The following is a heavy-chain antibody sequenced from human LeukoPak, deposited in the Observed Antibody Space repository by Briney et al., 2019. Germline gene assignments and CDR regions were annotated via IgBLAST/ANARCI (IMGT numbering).Heavy chain of an antibody. CDR2: IKQDGSEK. CDR1: GFTFSSSW. Sequence: GGSLRLSRAASGFTFSSSWMYWVRQAPGKGLEWVANIKQDGSEKYYVDSVKGRFTISRDNTKNSLFLQMQSLRAEDTAVYYCARSLSRWGQGTLVPVSS. J-gene: IGHJ4*02. CDR3: ARSLSR. V-gene: IGHV3-7*01.